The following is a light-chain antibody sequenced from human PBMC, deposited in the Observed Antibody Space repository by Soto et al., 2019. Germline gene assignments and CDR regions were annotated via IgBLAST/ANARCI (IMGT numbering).Light chain of an antibody. V-gene: IGKV3-20*01. CDR2: GAS. J-gene: IGKJ2*01. CDR1: QSVSSSY. Sequence: EIVLTQSPGTLSLSPGDRATLSCRASQSVSSSYLAWYQQKPGQAPRLLIYGASSSATGIPDRFSGSGSGTDFTLTISRLEPEDYAVYYCQQYGSSPPRYTFGQGTKLEIK. CDR3: QQYGSSPPRYT.